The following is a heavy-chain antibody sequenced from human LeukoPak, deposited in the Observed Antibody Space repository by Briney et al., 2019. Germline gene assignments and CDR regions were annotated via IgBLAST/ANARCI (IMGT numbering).Heavy chain of an antibody. J-gene: IGHJ4*02. CDR2: ISYSSSTI. D-gene: IGHD4-17*01. V-gene: IGHV3-48*01. CDR1: GFTFSSYS. Sequence: GGSLRLSCAASGFTFSSYSMNWARQAPGKGLEWVSYISYSSSTIYYADSVKGRLTISRDNGKNPLYLQMNSLRAEDTAVYYCARDRLHYGEYEKTFDYWGQGTLVTVSS. CDR3: ARDRLHYGEYEKTFDY.